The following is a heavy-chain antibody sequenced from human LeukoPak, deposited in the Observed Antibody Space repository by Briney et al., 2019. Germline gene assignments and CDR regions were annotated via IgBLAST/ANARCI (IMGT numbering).Heavy chain of an antibody. CDR2: INANTGST. CDR3: ARDAFQGSSWSNWFDS. Sequence: VKVSCKASGYIFNTNGLSWVRQAPGQGLEWMGWINANTGSTNYAQIFQGRVHMTTDTPTATAYMELTSLRSDDTATYYCARDAFQGSSWSNWFDSWGQGTLVIASS. CDR1: GYIFNTNG. V-gene: IGHV1-18*01. D-gene: IGHD6-13*01. J-gene: IGHJ5*01.